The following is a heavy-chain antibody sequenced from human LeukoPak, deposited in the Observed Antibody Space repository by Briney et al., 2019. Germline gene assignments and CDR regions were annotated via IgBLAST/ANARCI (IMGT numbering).Heavy chain of an antibody. J-gene: IGHJ4*02. V-gene: IGHV6-1*01. CDR1: GDSVSTNIAA. CDR3: ARVCGRYYFDY. Sequence: PPQTLSLTSAISGDSVSTNIAASNSIRQSPSRGLECLGRTYYRSKWYNDYAVSVKSRITINPDTSKNQFSLQLNSVTPEDTAVYYCARVCGRYYFDYWGQGTLVTVSS. CDR2: TYYRSKWYN.